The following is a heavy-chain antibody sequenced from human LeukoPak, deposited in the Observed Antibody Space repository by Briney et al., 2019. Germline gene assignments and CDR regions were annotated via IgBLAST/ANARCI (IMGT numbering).Heavy chain of an antibody. Sequence: ASVKVSCKASGYTFTSYDINWVRQAPGQGLEWMGWISAYNGDTNYAQKLQGRVTMTTDTSTETAYMELRSLRSDDTAVYYCARDYGSRLVHVNSAFLKWGQGTLVTVSS. CDR3: ARDYGSRLVHVNSAFLK. V-gene: IGHV1-18*01. CDR2: ISAYNGDT. J-gene: IGHJ4*02. D-gene: IGHD3-10*01. CDR1: GYTFTSYD.